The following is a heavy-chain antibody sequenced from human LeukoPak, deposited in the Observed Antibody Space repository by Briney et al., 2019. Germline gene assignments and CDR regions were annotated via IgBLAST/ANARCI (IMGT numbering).Heavy chain of an antibody. Sequence: KASETLSLTCAVSGGSISSYYWSWIRQPPGKGLEWIGYIYYSGSTNYNPSLKSRVTISVDTSKNQFSLKLSSVTAADTAVYYCARDTEVNWFDPWGQGTLVTVSS. CDR1: GGSISSYY. V-gene: IGHV4-59*01. CDR2: IYYSGST. CDR3: ARDTEVNWFDP. J-gene: IGHJ5*02.